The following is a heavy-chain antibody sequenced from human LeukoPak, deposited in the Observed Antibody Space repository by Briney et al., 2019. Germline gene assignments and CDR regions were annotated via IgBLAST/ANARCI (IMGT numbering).Heavy chain of an antibody. Sequence: GGSLRLSCAASGFPFSSYYMNWVRQAPGEGLEWGSTMAGSVESTYYVDSGTGRFTLSRDNSQNTLYLQMNSLRAEDTAVYYCAKDSGSTWYNYMDVWGKGTTVTVSS. CDR2: MAGSVEST. CDR3: AKDSGSTWYNYMDV. CDR1: GFPFSSYY. D-gene: IGHD6-13*01. V-gene: IGHV3-23*01. J-gene: IGHJ6*03.